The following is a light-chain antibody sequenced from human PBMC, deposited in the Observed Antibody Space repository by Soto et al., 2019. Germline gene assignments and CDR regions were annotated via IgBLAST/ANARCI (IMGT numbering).Light chain of an antibody. CDR1: QSVSTG. CDR3: QQYMRYPLT. V-gene: IGKV1-5*03. J-gene: IGKJ4*01. CDR2: KAS. Sequence: DIQLTQSPSTVSASVGDRVNITCRASQSVSTGLAWYQQKPGKAPKLLIYKASILERGVPSRFGGSGSETDFTEFTLIISSLLPDDFAMYYCQQYMRYPLTFGGGTKVDIK.